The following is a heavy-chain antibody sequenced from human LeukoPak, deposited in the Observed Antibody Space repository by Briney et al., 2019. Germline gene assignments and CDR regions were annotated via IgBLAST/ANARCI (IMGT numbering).Heavy chain of an antibody. CDR3: ARGGAGDTSFVTEAYAYDM. Sequence: SVKVSCKAGGDAFRSDDFAWVRQAPGQGLEWMGGIMSGRVNYAQKFQGRVTISADESSGAVFIQLYSLTSEDTAVYYCARGGAGDTSFVTEAYAYDMWGQGTLITVSS. CDR2: IMSGRV. V-gene: IGHV1-69*13. D-gene: IGHD3-3*01. CDR1: GDAFRSDD. J-gene: IGHJ3*02.